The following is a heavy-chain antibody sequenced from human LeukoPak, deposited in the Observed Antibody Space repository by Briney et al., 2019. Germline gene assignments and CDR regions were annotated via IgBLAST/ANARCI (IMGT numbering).Heavy chain of an antibody. D-gene: IGHD3-3*01. CDR1: GGSISSYY. CDR2: IYYSGST. J-gene: IGHJ6*02. CDR3: ARGLRFYGMDV. Sequence: SETLSLTCTVSGGSISSYYWSWIRQPPGKGLEWIGYIYYSGSTNYNPSLKSRVTISVDTSKYQFSLKLSSVTAADTAVYYCARGLRFYGMDVWGQGTTVTVSS. V-gene: IGHV4-59*12.